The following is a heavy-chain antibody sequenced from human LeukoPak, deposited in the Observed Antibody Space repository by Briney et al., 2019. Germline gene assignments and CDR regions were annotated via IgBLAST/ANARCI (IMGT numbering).Heavy chain of an antibody. CDR2: VYYSGST. CDR1: GGSISSSRYY. J-gene: IGHJ4*02. D-gene: IGHD3-9*01. Sequence: SETLSLTCTVSGGSISSSRYYWGWIRQPPGKGLEWIGSVYYSGSTYYNPSLKSRVTISVDTSKNQFSLNLNSVTAADTAVYYCARPRFKDILGGPFDCWGQGTLVTVSS. CDR3: ARPRFKDILGGPFDC. V-gene: IGHV4-39*01.